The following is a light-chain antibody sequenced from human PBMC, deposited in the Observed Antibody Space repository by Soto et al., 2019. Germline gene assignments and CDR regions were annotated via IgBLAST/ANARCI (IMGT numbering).Light chain of an antibody. Sequence: EIVLTQSPVTLSLSPGEGATLSCKASQSISIDLAWYQQKPGQVPRLLIYDASRRATGIPGRVTGSGSGTDFSLAISSLEPEDFAVYYCQQRGNWPRTWAFGQGTKVEV. J-gene: IGKJ1*01. CDR2: DAS. CDR1: QSISID. CDR3: QQRGNWPRTWA. V-gene: IGKV3-11*01.